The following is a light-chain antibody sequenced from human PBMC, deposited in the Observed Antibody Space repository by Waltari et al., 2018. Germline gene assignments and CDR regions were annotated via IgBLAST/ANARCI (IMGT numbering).Light chain of an antibody. J-gene: IGKJ5*01. Sequence: DIQLTQSPSFLSASVGDRVIITCRASQDISSYLSWYQQKPGKAPNLLIYTASTLQSGVPSRFSGSRSGTEFTLTISSLQPEDFATYYCQQLNSYPLTFGQGTRLDIK. CDR3: QQLNSYPLT. CDR1: QDISSY. V-gene: IGKV1-9*01. CDR2: TAS.